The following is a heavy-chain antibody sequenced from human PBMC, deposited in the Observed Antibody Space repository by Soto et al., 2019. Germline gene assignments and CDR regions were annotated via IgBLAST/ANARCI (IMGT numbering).Heavy chain of an antibody. CDR1: GGSISFYH. Sequence: ETLSLTCTVSGGSISFYHWSWIRQPPGKGLEWIGYIYHSGSTNYNPSLKSRVTISADTSKNQFSLRLTSVTAADTAVYYCARDWLGCSGDSCHPGSPGYYYYGMDVWGQGTTVTVSS. CDR2: IYHSGST. CDR3: ARDWLGCSGDSCHPGSPGYYYYGMDV. V-gene: IGHV4-59*12. D-gene: IGHD2-15*01. J-gene: IGHJ6*02.